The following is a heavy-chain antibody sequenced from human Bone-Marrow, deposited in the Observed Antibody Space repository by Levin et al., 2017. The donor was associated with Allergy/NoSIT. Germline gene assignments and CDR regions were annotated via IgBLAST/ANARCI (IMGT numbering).Heavy chain of an antibody. CDR3: TTDRSYYFGSGGFIS. D-gene: IGHD3-10*01. V-gene: IGHV3-15*01. CDR2: IKSKTAGGTT. J-gene: IGHJ5*02. CDR1: GFTFTNYA. Sequence: GGSLRLSCAASGFTFTNYAMHWVRQAPGKGLEWVGHIKSKTAGGTTHYAAPVEGRFTISREDSKNMVYLQMDSLKTEDTAVYYCTTDRSYYFGSGGFISWGQGTLVTVSS.